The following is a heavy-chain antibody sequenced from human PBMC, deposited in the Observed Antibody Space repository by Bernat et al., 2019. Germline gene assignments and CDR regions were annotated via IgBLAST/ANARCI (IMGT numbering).Heavy chain of an antibody. J-gene: IGHJ3*02. V-gene: IGHV3-30*01. CDR1: GFTFSSYA. Sequence: QVQLVESGGGVVQPGRSLRLSCAASGFTFSSYAMHWVRQAPGKGLEWVAVISYDGSNKYYADSVKGRFTISRDNSKNTLYLQMNSLRAEDTAVYYCARERNGREAYAFDIWGQGTMVTVSS. CDR3: ARERNGREAYAFDI. D-gene: IGHD1-1*01. CDR2: ISYDGSNK.